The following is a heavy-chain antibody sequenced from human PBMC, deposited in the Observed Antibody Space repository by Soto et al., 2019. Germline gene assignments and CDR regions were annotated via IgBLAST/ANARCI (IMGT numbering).Heavy chain of an antibody. CDR3: ARESLWFGELLSYFDY. CDR1: GYTFTSYA. D-gene: IGHD3-10*01. CDR2: INAGNGNR. V-gene: IGHV1-3*01. J-gene: IGHJ4*02. Sequence: ASVKVSCKASGYTFTSYAMHWVRQAPGQRLEWMGWINAGNGNRRYSQKFQGRVTITSDTSASTAYMELSSLRSEDTAVYYCARESLWFGELLSYFDYWGQGTLVTVSA.